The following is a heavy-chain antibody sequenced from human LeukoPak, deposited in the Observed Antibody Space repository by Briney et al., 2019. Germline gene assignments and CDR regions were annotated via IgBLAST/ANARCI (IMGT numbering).Heavy chain of an antibody. Sequence: GGSLRLSCAASGFTFSSYEMSWVRQAPGKGLEWVSYISISDSIIYYADSVKGRFTTSRENAKSSLYLQMHSLRAEDTAVYYCARPADIPDYWGQGTLVTVSS. CDR3: ARPADIPDY. V-gene: IGHV3-48*03. D-gene: IGHD2-2*02. J-gene: IGHJ4*02. CDR1: GFTFSSYE. CDR2: ISISDSII.